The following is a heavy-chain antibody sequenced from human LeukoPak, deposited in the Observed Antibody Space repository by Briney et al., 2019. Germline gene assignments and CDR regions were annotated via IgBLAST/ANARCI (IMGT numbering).Heavy chain of an antibody. D-gene: IGHD1-26*01. CDR1: GGSFSGYY. CDR3: ARDPYNGSYGDDYHYYMDV. CDR2: INHSGST. V-gene: IGHV4-34*01. Sequence: SETLSLTCAVYGGSFSGYYWSWIRQPPGKGLEWIGEINHSGSTNYNPSLKSRVTISVDTSKNQFSLKLSSVTAADTAVYYCARDPYNGSYGDDYHYYMDVWGKGTTVTISS. J-gene: IGHJ6*03.